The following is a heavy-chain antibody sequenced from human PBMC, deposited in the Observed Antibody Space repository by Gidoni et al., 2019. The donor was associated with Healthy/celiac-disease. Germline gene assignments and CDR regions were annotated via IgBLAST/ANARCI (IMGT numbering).Heavy chain of an antibody. CDR1: GGSISSSSYY. J-gene: IGHJ4*02. CDR3: ARPGAQGGFDY. Sequence: QLQLQESGPGLVKPSETLSLTCTVSGGSISSSSYYWGWIRQPPGKGLEWIGSIYYSGSTYYNPSLKSRVTISVDTSKNQFSLKLSSVTAADTAVYYCARPGAQGGFDYWGQGTLVTVSS. D-gene: IGHD1-26*01. CDR2: IYYSGST. V-gene: IGHV4-39*07.